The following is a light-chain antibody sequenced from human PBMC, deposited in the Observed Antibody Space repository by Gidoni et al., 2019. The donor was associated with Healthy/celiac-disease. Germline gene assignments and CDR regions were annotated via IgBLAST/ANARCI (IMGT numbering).Light chain of an antibody. J-gene: IGKJ1*01. Sequence: AIRMTQSPSSFSASTGDRVTITCRASQGISSYLGWYQQKPGKAPKLLIYAASTLQSGVPSRFSGSGSGTDFTLTISCLQSEDFATYYCQQYYGYPLEFGQGTKVEIK. CDR3: QQYYGYPLE. CDR2: AAS. V-gene: IGKV1-8*01. CDR1: QGISSY.